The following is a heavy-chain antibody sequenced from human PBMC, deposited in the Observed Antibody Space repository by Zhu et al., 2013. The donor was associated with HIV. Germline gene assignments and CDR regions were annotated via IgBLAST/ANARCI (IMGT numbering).Heavy chain of an antibody. CDR3: ARVDNRYFDY. D-gene: IGHD1-1*01. V-gene: IGHV4-38-2*02. Sequence: QVQLQESGPGLVKPSETLSLTCTVSGYSISSGYYWGWIRQPPGKGLEWIGSIYHSGSTYYNPSLKSRVTISVDTSKNQFSLKLSSVTAADTAVYYCARVDNRYFDYVGPGNPGHRLL. J-gene: IGHJ4*02. CDR2: IYHSGST. CDR1: GYSISSGYY.